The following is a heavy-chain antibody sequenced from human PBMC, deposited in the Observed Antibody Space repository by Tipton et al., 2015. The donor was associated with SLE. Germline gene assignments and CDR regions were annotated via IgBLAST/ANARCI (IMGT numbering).Heavy chain of an antibody. CDR1: GGSITSYY. CDR3: ARGPYYYDSSGYFDY. D-gene: IGHD3-22*01. CDR2: IYHSGSS. J-gene: IGHJ4*02. Sequence: TLSLTCTVAGGSITSYYWSWIRQPPGKGLEWIGYIYHSGSSYYNPSLKSRVTISVDRSKNQFSLKLTSVTAADTALYYCARGPYYYDSSGYFDYWGQGTLVTVSS. V-gene: IGHV4-59*12.